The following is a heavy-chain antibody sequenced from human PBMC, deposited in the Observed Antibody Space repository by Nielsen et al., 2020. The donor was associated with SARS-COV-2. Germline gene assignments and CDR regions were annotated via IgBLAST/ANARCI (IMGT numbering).Heavy chain of an antibody. CDR2: ISGSGGSS. CDR3: AKDPTGTSWRNYYFDY. J-gene: IGHJ4*02. Sequence: GGSPRLSCAASGFTFSSYAMSWVRQTPGKGLEWVSAISGSGGSSYYADSVKGRFTISRDNSKNTLYLQMNSLRAEDTAVYYCAKDPTGTSWRNYYFDYWGQGTLVTVSS. V-gene: IGHV3-23*01. D-gene: IGHD1-1*01. CDR1: GFTFSSYA.